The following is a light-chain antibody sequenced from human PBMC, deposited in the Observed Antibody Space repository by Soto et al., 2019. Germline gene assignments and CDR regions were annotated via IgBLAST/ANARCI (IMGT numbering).Light chain of an antibody. Sequence: DIVMTQSPASLAVSLGERATINCKSSQTVLDSSNNRDYLTWYQQKPGQPPKLLIYWASTREFGVPDRFSGSGSGTDFTLTISSLQAGDVGVYYCQQDYTSPRTFGHGTKVELK. J-gene: IGKJ1*01. CDR1: QTVLDSSNNRDY. V-gene: IGKV4-1*01. CDR3: QQDYTSPRT. CDR2: WAS.